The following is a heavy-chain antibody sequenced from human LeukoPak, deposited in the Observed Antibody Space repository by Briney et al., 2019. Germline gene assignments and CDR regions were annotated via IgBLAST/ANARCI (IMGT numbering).Heavy chain of an antibody. J-gene: IGHJ4*02. CDR2: INHSGST. V-gene: IGHV4-34*01. CDR3: ARGLSMTTVTPFDY. CDR1: GGSFSGYY. Sequence: PSETLSLTCAVYGGSFSGYYWSWIRQPPGKGLEWIGEINHSGSTNYNPSLKSRVTTSVDTSKNQFSLKLSSVTAADTAVYYCARGLSMTTVTPFDYWGQGTLVTVSS. D-gene: IGHD4-17*01.